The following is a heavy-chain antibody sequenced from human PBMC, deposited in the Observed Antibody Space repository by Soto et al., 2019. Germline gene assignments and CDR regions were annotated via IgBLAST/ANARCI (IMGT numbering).Heavy chain of an antibody. D-gene: IGHD6-6*01. CDR2: IYYSGST. J-gene: IGHJ4*02. CDR3: AGVNSSCLVY. CDR1: GGSISSYY. V-gene: IGHV4-59*12. Sequence: SETLSLTCTVSGGSISSYYWSWIRQPPGKGLEWIGYIYYSGSTNYNPSLKSRVTISVDTSKNQFSLKLSSVTAADTAVYYCAGVNSSCLVYWGQGTLVTVSS.